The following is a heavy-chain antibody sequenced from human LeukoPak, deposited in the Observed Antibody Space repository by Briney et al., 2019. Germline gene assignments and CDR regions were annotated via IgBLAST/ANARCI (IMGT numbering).Heavy chain of an antibody. CDR1: GFTFSSYA. Sequence: GGSLRLSCAASGFTFSSYAMSWVRQAPGKGLERVSGISGSGGSTNYVDSVKGGFTISRDNSKNTLYLQMNSLRAEDTAVYYCARQVAAAGTSDWGQGILVTVSS. V-gene: IGHV3-23*01. CDR3: ARQVAAAGTSD. D-gene: IGHD6-13*01. CDR2: ISGSGGST. J-gene: IGHJ4*02.